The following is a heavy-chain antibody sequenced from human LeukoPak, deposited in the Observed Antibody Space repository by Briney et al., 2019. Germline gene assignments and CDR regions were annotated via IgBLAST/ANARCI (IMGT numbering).Heavy chain of an antibody. J-gene: IGHJ4*02. Sequence: PGGSLRLSCAASGFTLSSYGMHWVRQAPGKGLEWVAVIWSDGTTKYYADSVKGRFTISRDNSKNTLYLQMNSLRAEDTAVYYCAKLVNYDSSGPEDYWGQGTLVTVSS. CDR1: GFTLSSYG. D-gene: IGHD3-22*01. V-gene: IGHV3-33*06. CDR3: AKLVNYDSSGPEDY. CDR2: IWSDGTTK.